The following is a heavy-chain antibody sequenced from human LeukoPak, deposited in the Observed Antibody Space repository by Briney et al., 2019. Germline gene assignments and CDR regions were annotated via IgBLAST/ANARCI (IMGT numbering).Heavy chain of an antibody. J-gene: IGHJ4*02. CDR2: IKSKTDGGTT. CDR3: TTLAAAGRRVEDY. CDR1: GFTFSNAW. D-gene: IGHD6-13*01. V-gene: IGHV3-15*01. Sequence: GGSLRLSCAASGFTFSNAWMSWVRQAPGKGLEWVGRIKSKTDGGTTDYAAPVKGRFTISRDDSKNTLYLQMNSLKTEDTAVYYCTTLAAAGRRVEDYWGQETLVTVSS.